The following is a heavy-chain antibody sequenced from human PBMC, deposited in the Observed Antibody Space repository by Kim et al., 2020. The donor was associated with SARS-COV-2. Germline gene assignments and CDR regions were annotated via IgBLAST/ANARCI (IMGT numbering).Heavy chain of an antibody. V-gene: IGHV4-34*04. D-gene: IGHD4-17*01. Sequence: PSLKRRATISVDTSKDQFSLKLSSVTAADTAVYYCARFTYGGNSGGWFDPWGQGTLVTVSS. J-gene: IGHJ5*02. CDR3: ARFTYGGNSGGWFDP.